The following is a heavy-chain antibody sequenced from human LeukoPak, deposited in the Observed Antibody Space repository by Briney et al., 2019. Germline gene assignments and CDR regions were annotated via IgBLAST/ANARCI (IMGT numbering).Heavy chain of an antibody. Sequence: PSETLSLTCTVSGGSISSSSYYWGWIRQPPGKGLEWIGSIYYSGSTYYNPSLKSRVTISVDTSKNQFSLKLSSVTAADTAVYYCANSLEDSSGGFDIWGQGTMVTVSS. V-gene: IGHV4-39*01. J-gene: IGHJ3*02. D-gene: IGHD6-19*01. CDR2: IYYSGST. CDR3: ANSLEDSSGGFDI. CDR1: GGSISSSSYY.